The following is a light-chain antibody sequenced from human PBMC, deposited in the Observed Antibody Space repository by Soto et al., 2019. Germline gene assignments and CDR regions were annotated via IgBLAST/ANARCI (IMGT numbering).Light chain of an antibody. V-gene: IGKV1-39*01. Sequence: DIQMTQSPSSLSASVGDRVTITCRASQSISSYLNWYQQKPGKAPKLLIYAASSLQSGVPSRLSGSGSGTDFTLIIRRLQPEDFASYYCQRSYSTPLTFGGGNKVDIK. J-gene: IGKJ4*01. CDR3: QRSYSTPLT. CDR2: AAS. CDR1: QSISSY.